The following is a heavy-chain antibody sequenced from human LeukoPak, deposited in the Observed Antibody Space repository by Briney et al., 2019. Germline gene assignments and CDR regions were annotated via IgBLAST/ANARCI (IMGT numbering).Heavy chain of an antibody. V-gene: IGHV3-74*01. CDR2: INSDGSST. J-gene: IGHJ4*02. D-gene: IGHD4-17*01. CDR3: ARPSTVTDYFDY. CDR1: GFTFSSYW. Sequence: PGGSLRLPCAASGFTFSSYWMHWVRQAPGKGLVWVSRINSDGSSTSYADSVKGRFTISRDNAKNTLYLQMNSLRAEDTAVYYCARPSTVTDYFDYWGQGTLVTVSS.